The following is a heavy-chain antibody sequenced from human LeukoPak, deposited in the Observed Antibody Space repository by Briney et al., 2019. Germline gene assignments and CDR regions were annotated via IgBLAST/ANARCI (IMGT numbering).Heavy chain of an antibody. V-gene: IGHV4-39*01. Sequence: PSETLSLTCTVSGGSISSSSYYWGWIRQPPGKGLEWVGSIYYSGSTYYNPSLKSRVTISVDTSKNQFSLKLSSVTAADTAVYYCARHACTAMVNYFDYWGQGTLVTVSS. CDR3: ARHACTAMVNYFDY. J-gene: IGHJ4*02. CDR1: GGSISSSSYY. CDR2: IYYSGST. D-gene: IGHD5-18*01.